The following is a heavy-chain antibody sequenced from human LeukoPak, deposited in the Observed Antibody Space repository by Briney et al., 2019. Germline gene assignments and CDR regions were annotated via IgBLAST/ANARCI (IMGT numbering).Heavy chain of an antibody. J-gene: IGHJ5*02. CDR2: IYYSGST. Sequence: SETLSLTCTVSGGSISSYYWSWIRQPPGKGLEWIGYIYYSGSTNYNPSLKSRVTISVDTSKNQFSLKLSSVTAADTAVYYCARRGRVEEGRYFDWSYTQGWFDPWGQGTLVTVSS. D-gene: IGHD3-9*01. CDR3: ARRGRVEEGRYFDWSYTQGWFDP. CDR1: GGSISSYY. V-gene: IGHV4-59*08.